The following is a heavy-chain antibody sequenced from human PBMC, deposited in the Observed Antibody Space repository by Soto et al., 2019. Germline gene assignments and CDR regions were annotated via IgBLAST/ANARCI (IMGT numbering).Heavy chain of an antibody. D-gene: IGHD4-17*01. CDR3: ARVPHSGYGDPLYYFDY. V-gene: IGHV1-69*02. CDR2: IIPILGIA. Sequence: ASVKVSCKASGGTFSSYTISWVRHAPGQGLEWMGRIIPILGIANYAQKFQGRVTITADKSTSTAYMELSSLRSEDTAVYYCARVPHSGYGDPLYYFDYWGQGTLVTVSS. J-gene: IGHJ4*02. CDR1: GGTFSSYT.